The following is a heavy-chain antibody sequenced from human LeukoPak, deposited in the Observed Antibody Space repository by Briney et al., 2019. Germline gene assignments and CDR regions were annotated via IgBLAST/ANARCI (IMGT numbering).Heavy chain of an antibody. J-gene: IGHJ3*02. CDR1: GGSISSYY. V-gene: IGHV4-59*01. CDR3: ATIPSGAEDAFDI. CDR2: IYYSGST. Sequence: SETLSLTCAVYGGSISSYYWSWIRQPPGKGLEWIGYIYYSGSTNYNPSLKSRVTISVDTSKNQFSLKLSSVTAADTAVYYCATIPSGAEDAFDIWGQGTMVTVSS. D-gene: IGHD2-21*01.